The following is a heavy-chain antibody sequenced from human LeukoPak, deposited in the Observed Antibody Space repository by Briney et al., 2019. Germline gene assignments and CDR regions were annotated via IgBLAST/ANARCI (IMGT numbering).Heavy chain of an antibody. V-gene: IGHV5-51*01. Sequence: GESLQISCQVSGYIFTDYWIGWVRPMPGKGLESMGIIYPADSDTAYSPFFQGQVTISADKSIRTVSLQWSSLKASDTAMYYCARQSRDGSKTRGYYFDHWGQGTLVTVSS. CDR3: ARQSRDGSKTRGYYFDH. CDR1: GYIFTDYW. D-gene: IGHD3-10*01. J-gene: IGHJ4*02. CDR2: IYPADSDT.